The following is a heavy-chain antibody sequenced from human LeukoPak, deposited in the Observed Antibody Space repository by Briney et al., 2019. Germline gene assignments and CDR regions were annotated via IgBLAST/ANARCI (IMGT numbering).Heavy chain of an antibody. J-gene: IGHJ4*02. V-gene: IGHV5-51*01. Sequence: GESLKISCKGSGYNFATYWIAWVRQMPGKGLEWMAIINPGDSDTRYSPSFQGQVTISADKSISTAYLHWSSLKASDTAMYYCARRASGAYSHPYDYWGQGTLVTVSS. D-gene: IGHD4/OR15-4a*01. CDR2: INPGDSDT. CDR1: GYNFATYW. CDR3: ARRASGAYSHPYDY.